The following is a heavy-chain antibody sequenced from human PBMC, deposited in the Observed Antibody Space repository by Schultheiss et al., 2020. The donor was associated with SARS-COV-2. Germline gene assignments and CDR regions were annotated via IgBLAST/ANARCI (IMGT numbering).Heavy chain of an antibody. J-gene: IGHJ5*02. CDR3: ARKWGFGELLT. CDR1: GYTFTGYY. V-gene: IGHV1-2*02. CDR2: INPNSGGT. D-gene: IGHD3-10*01. Sequence: ASVKVSCKASGYTFTGYYMHWVRQAPGQRLKWMGWINPNSGGTNYAQKFQGRVTMTRDTSISTAYMELSRLRSDDTAVYYCARKWGFGELLTWGQGTLVTVSS.